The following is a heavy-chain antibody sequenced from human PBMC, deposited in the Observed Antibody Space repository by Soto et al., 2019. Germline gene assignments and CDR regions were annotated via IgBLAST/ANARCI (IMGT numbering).Heavy chain of an antibody. CDR2: INSDGSST. Sequence: EVQLVESGGGLVQPGGSLRLSCAASGFTFSSYWMHWVRQAPGKGLVWVSRINSDGSSTSYADSVKGRFTISRDNAKNTLYLQMNSLRAEDTAVYYCARDLGCCSGGSCYSVSGNWFDPWGQGTLVTVSS. CDR3: ARDLGCCSGGSCYSVSGNWFDP. V-gene: IGHV3-74*01. J-gene: IGHJ5*02. CDR1: GFTFSSYW. D-gene: IGHD2-15*01.